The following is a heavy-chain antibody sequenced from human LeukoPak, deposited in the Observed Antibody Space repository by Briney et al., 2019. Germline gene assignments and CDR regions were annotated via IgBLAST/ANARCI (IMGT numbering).Heavy chain of an antibody. CDR1: GGSISSSSYY. J-gene: IGHJ5*02. CDR3: ARARRYSSSSGWFDP. D-gene: IGHD6-6*01. V-gene: IGHV4-39*07. Sequence: SETLSLTCTVSGGSISSSSYYWGWIRQPPGKGLEWIGSIYYSGSTYYNPSLKSRVTISVDTSKNQFSLKLSSVTAADTAVYYCARARRYSSSSGWFDPWGQGTLVTVSS. CDR2: IYYSGST.